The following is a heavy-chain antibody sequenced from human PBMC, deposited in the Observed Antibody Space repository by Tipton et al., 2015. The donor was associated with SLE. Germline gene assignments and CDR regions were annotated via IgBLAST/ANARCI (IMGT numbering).Heavy chain of an antibody. J-gene: IGHJ6*03. CDR1: GFTVSSNY. CDR2: IRSRPYGGTT. D-gene: IGHD2-21*01. V-gene: IGHV3-49*04. CDR3: TRGNVVAIAPYSGLFDYYYMDV. Sequence: SLRLSCAASGFTVSSNYMSWVRQAPGKGLEWVAFIRSRPYGGTTEYAASVKGRLIISRDDSNSIAYLQINSLKTEDTGVYYCTRGNVVAIAPYSGLFDYYYMDVWGRGTTVTVSS.